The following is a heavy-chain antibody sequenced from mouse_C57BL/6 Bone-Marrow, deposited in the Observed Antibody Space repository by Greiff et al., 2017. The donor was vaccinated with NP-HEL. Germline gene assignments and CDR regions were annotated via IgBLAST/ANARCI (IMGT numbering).Heavy chain of an antibody. CDR1: GYTFTSYW. D-gene: IGHD1-1*01. CDR3: ASRYGSSPYWYFDG. CDR2: IYPGSGST. V-gene: IGHV1-55*01. J-gene: IGHJ1*03. Sequence: VQLQQPGAELVKPGASVKMSCKASGYTFTSYWITWVKQRPGQGLEWIGDIYPGSGSTNYNEKFKSKATLTVDTSSSTAYMQLSSLTSEDSAVYYCASRYGSSPYWYFDGWGTGNTVTVTS.